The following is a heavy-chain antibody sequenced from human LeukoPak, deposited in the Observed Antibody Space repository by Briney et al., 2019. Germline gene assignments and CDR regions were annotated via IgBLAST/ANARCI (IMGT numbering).Heavy chain of an antibody. CDR2: ISDSGANT. J-gene: IGHJ4*02. CDR3: ARVHGGYPFDY. Sequence: TGGSLRLSCAASGFTFSSYAMSWVRQAPGKGLEWVSIISDSGANTYYADSVRGRFTISRDNSKNTLYLQMNSLRAEDTAVYYCARVHGGYPFDYWGQGTLVTVSS. D-gene: IGHD2-15*01. V-gene: IGHV3-23*01. CDR1: GFTFSSYA.